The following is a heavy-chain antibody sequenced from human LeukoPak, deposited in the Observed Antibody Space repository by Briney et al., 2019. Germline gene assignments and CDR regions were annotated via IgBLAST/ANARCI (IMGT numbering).Heavy chain of an antibody. CDR1: GGSISSYY. V-gene: IGHV4-59*12. J-gene: IGHJ6*02. Sequence: SQTLSLTCTVSGGSISSYYWSWIRQPPGKGLEWIGCIYYSGSTNYNPSLKSRVTISVDTSKNQFSLKLSPVTAADTAVYYCARTYCSSTSCYTYYGMDVWGQGTTVTVSS. CDR2: IYYSGST. CDR3: ARTYCSSTSCYTYYGMDV. D-gene: IGHD2-2*02.